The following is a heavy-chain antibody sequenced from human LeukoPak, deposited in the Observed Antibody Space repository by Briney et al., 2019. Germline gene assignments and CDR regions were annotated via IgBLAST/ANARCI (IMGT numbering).Heavy chain of an antibody. Sequence: SETLSLTCSVSGDSFSSYYWSWIRQPAGKGLEWIGRIYTSGSTNYNPSLKSRVTMSVDTSKNQFSLKLSSVTAADTAVYYCAGRGDSSSWYPDRDAFDIWGQGTMVTASS. CDR2: IYTSGST. D-gene: IGHD6-13*01. CDR1: GDSFSSYY. CDR3: AGRGDSSSWYPDRDAFDI. J-gene: IGHJ3*02. V-gene: IGHV4-4*07.